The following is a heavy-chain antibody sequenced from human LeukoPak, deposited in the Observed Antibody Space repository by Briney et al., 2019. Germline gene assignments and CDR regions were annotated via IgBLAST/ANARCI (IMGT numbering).Heavy chain of an antibody. CDR1: GITLSNYA. Sequence: GGSLRLSCAVSGITLSNYAMSWVRQAPGKGLEWLSGISGSGHYTYYADSVKGRFTISRDNSKNIVYIEMNSLRAEDTAVYYCAKDGSWGDYYFYFYMDVWGKGTTVTVSS. D-gene: IGHD3-16*01. J-gene: IGHJ6*03. V-gene: IGHV3-23*01. CDR2: ISGSGHYT. CDR3: AKDGSWGDYYFYFYMDV.